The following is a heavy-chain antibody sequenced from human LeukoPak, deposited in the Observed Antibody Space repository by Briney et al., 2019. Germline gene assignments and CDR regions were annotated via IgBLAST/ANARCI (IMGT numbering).Heavy chain of an antibody. J-gene: IGHJ6*02. V-gene: IGHV1-3*01. D-gene: IGHD3-10*01. CDR1: GYSFTSYA. Sequence: ASVKVSCKASGYSFTSYAMHWVRQALGQRPEWMGWINVDSGNTKYSEKFQDRVTITRDTSAGTAYVELSRLSSEDTAIYYCARGRITMVRGVIIRGLTGGYGMDVWGQGTTVTVSS. CDR3: ARGRITMVRGVIIRGLTGGYGMDV. CDR2: INVDSGNT.